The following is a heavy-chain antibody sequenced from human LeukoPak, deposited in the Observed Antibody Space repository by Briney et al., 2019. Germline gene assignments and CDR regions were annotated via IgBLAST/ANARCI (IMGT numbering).Heavy chain of an antibody. CDR3: ARWPTPGYFDY. CDR1: GFTFSSYA. Sequence: GGSLRLSCAASGFTFSSYAMSWVRQAPGKGLEWVSAISGSGGSTYYADSVKGRFTISRDNSKNTLYLRMNSLRAEDTAVYYCARWPTPGYFDYWGQGTLVTVSS. D-gene: IGHD5-24*01. CDR2: ISGSGGST. V-gene: IGHV3-23*01. J-gene: IGHJ4*02.